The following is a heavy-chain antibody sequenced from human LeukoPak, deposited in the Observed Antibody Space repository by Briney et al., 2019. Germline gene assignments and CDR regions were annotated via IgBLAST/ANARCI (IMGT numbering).Heavy chain of an antibody. D-gene: IGHD3-22*01. CDR3: ARGPRGTYYYDSSGYY. CDR1: GFTFSSYG. Sequence: PGGSLRLSCGASGFTFSSYGMHWVRQPPGKGLEWVAFIRYDGGNKNYADSVKGRFTISRDNSKNTLYVQMNSLRAEDTAVYYCARGPRGTYYYDSSGYYWGQGTLVTVSS. CDR2: IRYDGGNK. J-gene: IGHJ4*02. V-gene: IGHV3-30*02.